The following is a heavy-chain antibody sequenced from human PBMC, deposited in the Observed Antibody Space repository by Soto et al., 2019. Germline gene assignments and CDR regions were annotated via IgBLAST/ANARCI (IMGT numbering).Heavy chain of an antibody. J-gene: IGHJ4*02. V-gene: IGHV4-59*01. CDR2: IYYSGST. CDR3: ARVTRRGLVTATYYFDY. CDR1: GGSIGSYY. D-gene: IGHD2-21*02. Sequence: PSETLSLTCTVSGGSIGSYYWSWIRQPPGKGLEWIGYIYYSGSTNYNPSLKSRVTISVDTSKNQFSLKLSSVTAADTAVYYCARVTRRGLVTATYYFDYWGQGTLVTVSS.